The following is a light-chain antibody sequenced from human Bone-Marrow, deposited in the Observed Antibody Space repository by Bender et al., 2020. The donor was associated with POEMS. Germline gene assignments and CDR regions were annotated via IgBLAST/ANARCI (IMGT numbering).Light chain of an antibody. J-gene: IGLJ2*01. V-gene: IGLV2-14*01. CDR2: DVT. Sequence: QSALTQPASVSGSPGQSITISCTGTSSDVGANDYVSWYQQHPGKAPKLMIYDVTERPSGVPDRFSGSKSANTASLTISGLQPEDEATYYCSSYTRTSTQIFGGGTQVTVL. CDR3: SSYTRTSTQI. CDR1: SSDVGANDY.